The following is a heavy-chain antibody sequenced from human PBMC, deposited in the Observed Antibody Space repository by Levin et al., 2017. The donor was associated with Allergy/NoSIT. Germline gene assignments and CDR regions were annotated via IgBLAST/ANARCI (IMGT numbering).Heavy chain of an antibody. CDR1: GFTFSSYG. D-gene: IGHD6-19*01. CDR3: AKVPSSGSAFDI. CDR2: ISYDGSNK. Sequence: GGSLRLSCAASGFTFSSYGMHWVRQAPGKGLEWVAVISYDGSNKYYADSVKGRFTISRDNSKNTLYLQMNSLRAEDTAVYYCAKVPSSGSAFDIWGQGTMVTVSS. J-gene: IGHJ3*02. V-gene: IGHV3-30*18.